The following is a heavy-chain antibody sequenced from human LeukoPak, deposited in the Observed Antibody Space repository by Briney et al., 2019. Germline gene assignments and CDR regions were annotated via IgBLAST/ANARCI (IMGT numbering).Heavy chain of an antibody. CDR2: IYSGGST. D-gene: IGHD3-22*01. Sequence: GGSLRLSCAASGFTVSSNYMSWVRQAPGKGLEWVSVIYSGGSTYYADSVKGRFTISRDNSKNTLYLQMNSLRAEDTAVYYCXXXXXXYYDSSGYSYGMDVWGQGTTVTVSS. V-gene: IGHV3-53*01. J-gene: IGHJ6*02. CDR1: GFTVSSNY. CDR3: XXXXXXYYDSSGYSYGMDV.